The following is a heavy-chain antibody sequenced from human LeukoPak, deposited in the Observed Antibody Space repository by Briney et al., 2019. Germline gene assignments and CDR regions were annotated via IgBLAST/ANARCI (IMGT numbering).Heavy chain of an antibody. CDR2: ISGGSSGST. V-gene: IGHV3-23*01. CDR3: AKDHANTPVVTN. Sequence: PGGSLRLSCAASGFTFSDCAMSWVRQAPGKGLEWLSVISGGSSGSTYYADFVTGRFTVSRDNSKNTVDLQMNNLRVDDTAIYYCAKDHANTPVVTNWGQGILVSVSS. J-gene: IGHJ4*02. D-gene: IGHD2-21*02. CDR1: GFTFSDCA.